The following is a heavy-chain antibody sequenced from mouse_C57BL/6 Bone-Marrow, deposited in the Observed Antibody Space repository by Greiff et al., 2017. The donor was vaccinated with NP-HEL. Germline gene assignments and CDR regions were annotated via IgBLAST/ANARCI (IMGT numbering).Heavy chain of an antibody. V-gene: IGHV5-6*01. Sequence: DVQLVESGGDLVKPGGSLKLSCAASGFTFSSYGMSWVRQTPDKRLEWVATISSGGSYTYYPDSVKGRFPISRDNAKNTLYLQMSSLKSEDTAMYYCARHVYAMDYWGQGTSVTVSS. CDR2: ISSGGSYT. CDR1: GFTFSSYG. CDR3: ARHVYAMDY. J-gene: IGHJ4*01.